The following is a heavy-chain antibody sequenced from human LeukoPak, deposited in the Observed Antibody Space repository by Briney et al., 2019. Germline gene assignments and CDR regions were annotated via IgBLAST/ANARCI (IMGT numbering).Heavy chain of an antibody. CDR2: MQYSGST. CDR1: GGSFSGYY. CDR3: AKDLGPAYFYLDV. J-gene: IGHJ6*03. V-gene: IGHV4-34*11. Sequence: SETLSLTCAVYGGSFSGYYWSWIRQPPGKGLEWIGYMQYSGSTNYNPSLKSRVTISGDTSKNQFSLRLTSVTAADTAIYYCAKDLGPAYFYLDVWGKGTTVTISS. D-gene: IGHD7-27*01.